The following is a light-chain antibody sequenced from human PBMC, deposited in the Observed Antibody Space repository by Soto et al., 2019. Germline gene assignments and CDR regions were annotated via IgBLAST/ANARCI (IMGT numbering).Light chain of an antibody. CDR1: QSISSW. V-gene: IGKV1-5*01. CDR3: QQYNSYSGT. CDR2: DAS. J-gene: IGKJ5*01. Sequence: DIQMTQSPSTLSASVGDRVTITCRASQSISSWLAWYQQKPGKAPKLLIYDASGLESGVPSRFSGSGSGTEFTLTISSLQPDDFATYYCQQYNSYSGTFGQGTRLGIK.